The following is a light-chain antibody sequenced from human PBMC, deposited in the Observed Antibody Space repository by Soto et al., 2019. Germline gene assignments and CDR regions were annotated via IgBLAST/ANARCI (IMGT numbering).Light chain of an antibody. V-gene: IGKV1-5*03. CDR3: QQYHDYSRT. CDR1: QSISSW. CDR2: KAS. J-gene: IGKJ1*01. Sequence: DIQMTQSPSTLSASVGDRVTITCRASQSISSWLAWYQQKPWKAPSLLIYKASTLQGGVTARFSGSGSGTEFTLTISSLQPDDFATDYCQQYHDYSRTFGQGTKVEI.